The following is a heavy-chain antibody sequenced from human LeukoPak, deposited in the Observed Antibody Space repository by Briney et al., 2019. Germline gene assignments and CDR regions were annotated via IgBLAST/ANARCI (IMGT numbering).Heavy chain of an antibody. CDR2: ISHDARTK. CDR3: ARPSPPGDGYNPPDH. CDR1: GFNFDNFA. J-gene: IGHJ5*02. V-gene: IGHV3-30*04. D-gene: IGHD5-24*01. Sequence: GGSLRLSCVVSGFNFDNFAVHWVRQPLGKGLEWVAVISHDARTKYYADSMKGRITISRDNSKNTLFLQMNNLRTEDTAVYFCARPSPPGDGYNPPDHWGQGTLVTVSS.